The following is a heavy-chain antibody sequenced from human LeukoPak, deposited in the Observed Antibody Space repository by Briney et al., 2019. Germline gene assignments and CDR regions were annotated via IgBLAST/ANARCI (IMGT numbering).Heavy chain of an antibody. D-gene: IGHD2-2*02. Sequence: PGGSLRLSCAASGFTVSSNYMSWVRQAPGKGLEWVSVIYSGGSTYYADSVRGRFTISRDNSNNTLYLQMNILTAEDTAVYYRAAIIYSAPWPVGYWGQGIRVTVTA. CDR1: GFTVSSNY. CDR3: AAIIYSAPWPVGY. CDR2: IYSGGST. J-gene: IGHJ4*02. V-gene: IGHV3-53*01.